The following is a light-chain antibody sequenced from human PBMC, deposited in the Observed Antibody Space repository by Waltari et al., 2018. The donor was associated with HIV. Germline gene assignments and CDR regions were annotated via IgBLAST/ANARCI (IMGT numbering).Light chain of an antibody. J-gene: IGLJ3*02. V-gene: IGLV1-47*01. CDR3: ASWDDSLSGWV. Sequence: QSVLTQPPSASGTPGQTVTISCSGSSSNIGGNYVYWYQRLPGTAPKLLIYRNNQWPSGVPDRFSGSKSGTSASLAISGLRSEDEADYYCASWDDSLSGWVFGGGTKVTVL. CDR1: SSNIGGNY. CDR2: RNN.